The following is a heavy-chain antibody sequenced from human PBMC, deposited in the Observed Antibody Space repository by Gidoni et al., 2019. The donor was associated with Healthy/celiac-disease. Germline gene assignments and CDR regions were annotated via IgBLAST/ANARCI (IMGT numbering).Heavy chain of an antibody. D-gene: IGHD3-22*01. CDR2: ISDDGSNK. V-gene: IGHV3-30-3*01. CDR3: ARDSYYDSSGAADGD. J-gene: IGHJ4*02. CDR1: SSYA. Sequence: SSYARHWVRQAPGKGLEWVAVISDDGSNKYYADSVKGRFTISRDNSKNTLYLQMNSLRAEDTAVYYCARDSYYDSSGAADGDWGQGTLVTVSS.